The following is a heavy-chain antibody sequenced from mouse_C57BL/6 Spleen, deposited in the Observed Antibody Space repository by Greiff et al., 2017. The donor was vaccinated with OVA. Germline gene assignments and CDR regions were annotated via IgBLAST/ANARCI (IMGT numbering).Heavy chain of an antibody. J-gene: IGHJ1*03. CDR3: ARDLRGWYFEG. CDR1: GFTFSDYG. CDR2: ISSGSSTI. Sequence: EVNVVESGGGLVKPGGSLKLSCAASGFTFSDYGMHWVRQAPEKGLEWVAYISSGSSTIYYADTVKGRFTISRDNAKNTLFLQMTSLRSEDTAMYYCARDLRGWYFEGGGTGTTVTVSS. D-gene: IGHD1-1*01. V-gene: IGHV5-17*01.